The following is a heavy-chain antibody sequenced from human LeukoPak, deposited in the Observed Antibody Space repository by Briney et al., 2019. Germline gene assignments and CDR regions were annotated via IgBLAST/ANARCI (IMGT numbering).Heavy chain of an antibody. V-gene: IGHV1-18*01. J-gene: IGHJ4*02. Sequence: ASVKVSCKASGYTFTTYGITWVRQAPGQGLEWVGWIDTYSGNTNYAQKVQGRVTMTTDTSTSTAYMELRSLRSDDTAVYYCARVHPSGSYHKYWGQGTLVTVSS. CDR1: GYTFTTYG. CDR3: ARVHPSGSYHKY. CDR2: IDTYSGNT. D-gene: IGHD3-10*01.